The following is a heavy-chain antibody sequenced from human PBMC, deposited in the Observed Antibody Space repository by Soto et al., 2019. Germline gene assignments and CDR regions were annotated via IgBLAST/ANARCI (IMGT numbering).Heavy chain of an antibody. V-gene: IGHV4-30-4*01. CDR1: GDSISSGDYY. CDR2: IYYSGNT. Sequence: SETLSLTCTVSGDSISSGDYYWRWIRQPPGKGLEWIGCIYYSGNTYYNPSLKRRFSISVDTSKNQFSLQLSSVTVADTAVYYCARDFKRYSSPPGLIESWGLRTPLPVSS. D-gene: IGHD6-13*01. CDR3: ARDFKRYSSPPGLIES. J-gene: IGHJ1*01.